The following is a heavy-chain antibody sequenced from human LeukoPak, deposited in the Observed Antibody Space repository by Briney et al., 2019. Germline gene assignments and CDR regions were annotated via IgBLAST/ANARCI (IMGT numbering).Heavy chain of an antibody. J-gene: IGHJ4*02. CDR3: ARGYGDFRVEGRYFHS. CDR2: IYTTGKT. Sequence: SETLSLTCNVSLDSISSFYWSWIRQSAGAGLEWIGRIYTTGKTDYNPSLKSRVTVSVDTSRNQVSLKLRSVTAADTAVYYCARGYGDFRVEGRYFHSWGQGTLVTVSS. V-gene: IGHV4-4*07. CDR1: LDSISSFY. D-gene: IGHD4-17*01.